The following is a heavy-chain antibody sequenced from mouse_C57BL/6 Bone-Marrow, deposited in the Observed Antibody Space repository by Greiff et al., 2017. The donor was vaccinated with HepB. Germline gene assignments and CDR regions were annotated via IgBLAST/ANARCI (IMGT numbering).Heavy chain of an antibody. Sequence: KVEESGEGLVKPGGSLKLSCAASGFTFSSYAMSWVRQTPEKRLEWVAYISSGGDYIYYADTVKGRFTISRDNARNTLYLQMSSLKSEDTAMYYCTREGTAQAEYYFDYWGQGTTLTVSS. D-gene: IGHD3-2*02. J-gene: IGHJ2*01. CDR3: TREGTAQAEYYFDY. CDR1: GFTFSSYA. V-gene: IGHV5-9-1*02. CDR2: ISSGGDYI.